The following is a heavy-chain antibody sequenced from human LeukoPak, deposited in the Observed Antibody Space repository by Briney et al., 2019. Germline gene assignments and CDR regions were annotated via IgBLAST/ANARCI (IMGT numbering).Heavy chain of an antibody. V-gene: IGHV3-23*01. Sequence: GGSLRLSCAASGFTFNNYAMSWVRQAPGKGLEWVSAISGSGGSTFYADSVKGRFTISRDSSKNTLYLQMNSLRAEDTAVYYCAKEASGSGSKPIDCWGQGTLVTVSS. CDR3: AKEASGSGSKPIDC. CDR2: ISGSGGST. D-gene: IGHD3-3*01. J-gene: IGHJ4*02. CDR1: GFTFNNYA.